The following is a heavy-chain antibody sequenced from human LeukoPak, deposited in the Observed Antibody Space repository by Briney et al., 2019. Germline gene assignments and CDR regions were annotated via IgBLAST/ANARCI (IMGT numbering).Heavy chain of an antibody. D-gene: IGHD3-22*01. CDR1: GFTFSSYS. CDR3: ARDTARSYYDSSGYYDY. V-gene: IGHV3-21*01. CDR2: ISSSSSYI. Sequence: TGGSLRLSCAASGFTFSSYSMNWVRQAPGKGLEWFSSISSSSSYIYYADSVKGRFTISRDNAKNSLYLQMNSLRAEDTAVYYCARDTARSYYDSSGYYDYWGQGTLVTVSS. J-gene: IGHJ4*02.